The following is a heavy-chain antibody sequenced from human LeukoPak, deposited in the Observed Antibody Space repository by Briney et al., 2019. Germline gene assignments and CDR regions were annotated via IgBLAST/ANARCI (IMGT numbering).Heavy chain of an antibody. V-gene: IGHV4-39*07. CDR1: GGSISSSGYY. CDR3: ARRGDFWEIDY. Sequence: SETLSLTCSVSGGSISSSGYYWDWIRQSPGKGLEWIGSIYYSGSTYYNPSLKSRVTISVDTSKNQFSLKLSSVTAADTAVYYCARRGDFWEIDYWGQGTLVTVSS. D-gene: IGHD3-3*01. CDR2: IYYSGST. J-gene: IGHJ4*02.